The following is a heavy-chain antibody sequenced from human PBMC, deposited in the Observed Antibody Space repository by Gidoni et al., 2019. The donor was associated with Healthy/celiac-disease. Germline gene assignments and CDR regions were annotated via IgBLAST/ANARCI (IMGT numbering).Heavy chain of an antibody. J-gene: IGHJ5*02. Sequence: WIRQHPGKGLEWIGYIYYSVSTYYNPSLKSRVTISVDTSKNQFSLKLSSVTAADTAVYYCARANYYGSGSYYTWFDPWGQGTLVTVSS. D-gene: IGHD3-10*01. V-gene: IGHV4-31*02. CDR3: ARANYYGSGSYYTWFDP. CDR2: IYYSVST.